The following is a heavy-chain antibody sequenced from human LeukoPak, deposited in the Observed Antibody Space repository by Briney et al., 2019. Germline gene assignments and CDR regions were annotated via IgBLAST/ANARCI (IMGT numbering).Heavy chain of an antibody. J-gene: IGHJ2*01. CDR1: GFTFSIYG. V-gene: IGHV3-23*01. CDR2: MSGSGGST. Sequence: GGSLRLSCAASGFTFSIYGMSWVRQAPGRGLEWVSTMSGSGGSTYYADSVKGRFTISRDNSKNTLYLQMNSLRAEDTAVYYCAKDGYYDSSAYYYVRYFDLWGRGTLVTVSS. D-gene: IGHD3-22*01. CDR3: AKDGYYDSSAYYYVRYFDL.